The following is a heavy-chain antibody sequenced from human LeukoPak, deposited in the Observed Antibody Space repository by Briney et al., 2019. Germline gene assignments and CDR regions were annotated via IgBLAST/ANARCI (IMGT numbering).Heavy chain of an antibody. V-gene: IGHV1-46*01. J-gene: IGHJ4*02. CDR1: GYTFTSYY. D-gene: IGHD3-22*01. CDR2: INPSGGST. Sequence: ASVKVSCKASGYTFTSYYMHWVRQAPGQGLEWMGIINPSGGSTSYAQKFQGRVTMTRDMSTSTVYMELSSLRSEDTAVYYCARVITDYYDSSGPPLFDYWGQGTLVTVSS. CDR3: ARVITDYYDSSGPPLFDY.